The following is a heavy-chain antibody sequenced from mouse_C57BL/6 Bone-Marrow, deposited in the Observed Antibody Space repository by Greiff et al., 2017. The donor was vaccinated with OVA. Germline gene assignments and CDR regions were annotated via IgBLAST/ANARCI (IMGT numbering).Heavy chain of an antibody. J-gene: IGHJ2*01. D-gene: IGHD1-3*01. CDR1: GFTFTDYY. CDR3: ARDNKGFDY. V-gene: IGHV7-3*02. CDR2: IRNKANGYTT. Sequence: EVKVVESGGGLVQPGGSLRLSCATSGFTFTDYYMSWVRQPPGKALEWLGFIRNKANGYTTEYSASVKGRFTISRDNSQSILYLQMNTLRAEDSATYYCARDNKGFDYWGQGTTLTVSS.